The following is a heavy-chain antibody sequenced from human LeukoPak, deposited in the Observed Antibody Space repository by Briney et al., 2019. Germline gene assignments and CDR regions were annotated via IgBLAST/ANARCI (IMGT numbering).Heavy chain of an antibody. CDR2: IKQDGSEK. CDR3: ARDDNWNFNYYYMDV. CDR1: GFTFSSYW. J-gene: IGHJ6*03. D-gene: IGHD1-7*01. V-gene: IGHV3-7*01. Sequence: GGSLRLSCAASGFTFSSYWMSWVRQAPGKGLEWVANIKQDGSEKYYVDSVKGRFTISRDNAKNSLYLQMNSLRAEDTAVYYCARDDNWNFNYYYMDVWGKGTTVTVSS.